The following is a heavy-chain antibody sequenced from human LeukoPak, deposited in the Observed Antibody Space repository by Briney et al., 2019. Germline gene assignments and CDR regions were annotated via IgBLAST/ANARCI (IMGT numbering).Heavy chain of an antibody. CDR1: GGTFSSYA. CDR2: IIPIFGTA. D-gene: IGHD1-26*01. Sequence: SVKVSCKASGGTFSSYAISWVRQAPGQGLEWMGGIIPIFGTANYAQKFQGRVTITADKSTSTAYMELSSLRSEDTAVYYCARGDWDVGGYYYYYMDVWGKGTTVTVSS. J-gene: IGHJ6*03. CDR3: ARGDWDVGGYYYYYMDV. V-gene: IGHV1-69*06.